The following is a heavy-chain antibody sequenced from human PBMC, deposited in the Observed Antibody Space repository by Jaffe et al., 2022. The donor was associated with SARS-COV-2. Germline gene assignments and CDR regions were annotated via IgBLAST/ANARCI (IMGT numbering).Heavy chain of an antibody. CDR3: ARDSIAAPPSYYYYYYGMDV. V-gene: IGHV3-48*02. D-gene: IGHD6-13*01. CDR1: GFTFSSYS. CDR2: ISSSSSTI. J-gene: IGHJ6*02. Sequence: EVQLVESGGGLVQPGGSLRLSCAASGFTFSSYSMNWVRQAPGKGLEWVSYISSSSSTIYYADSVKGRFTISRDNAKNSLYLQMNSLRDEDTAVYYCARDSIAAPPSYYYYYYGMDVWGQGTTVTVSS.